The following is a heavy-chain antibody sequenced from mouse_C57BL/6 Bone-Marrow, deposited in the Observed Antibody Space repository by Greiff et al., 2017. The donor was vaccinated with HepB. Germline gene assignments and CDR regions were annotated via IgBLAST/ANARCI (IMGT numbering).Heavy chain of an antibody. CDR3: ATLCNY. V-gene: IGHV1-69*01. CDR1: GYTFTSYW. CDR2: IDPSDSYT. Sequence: QVQLQQPGAELVMPGASVKLSCKASGYTFTSYWMHWVKQRPGQGLEWIGEIDPSDSYTNYNQKFKGKSTLTVDKSSSTAYMQLSSLTSEDSAVYYCATLCNYWGQGTTLTVSS. J-gene: IGHJ2*01.